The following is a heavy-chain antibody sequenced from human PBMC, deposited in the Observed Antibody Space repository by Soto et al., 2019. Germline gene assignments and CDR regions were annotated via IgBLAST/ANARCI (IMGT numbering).Heavy chain of an antibody. CDR2: ISGSGGST. Sequence: EVQLLESGGGLVQPGGSLRLSCAASGFTFSSYAMSWVRQAPGRGREWVSAISGSGGSTYYADSVKGRFTVSRDNSKNTLYLQMNSLRAEDTAVYYCAKEGGITIFGVADYGLDVWGQGTTVTVSS. V-gene: IGHV3-23*01. CDR1: GFTFSSYA. D-gene: IGHD3-3*01. J-gene: IGHJ6*02. CDR3: AKEGGITIFGVADYGLDV.